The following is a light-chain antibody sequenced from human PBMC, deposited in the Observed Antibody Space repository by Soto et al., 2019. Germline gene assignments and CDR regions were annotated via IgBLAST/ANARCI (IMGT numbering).Light chain of an antibody. Sequence: QSVLTQPASVSGSPGQSITTSCTGTSSDVGGYNYVSWYQQHPGKAPKLMIYDVSNRPSGVSNRFSGSKSGNTASLTISGLQAEDEADYYCSSYTSSSTHYVFGTGTKLTVL. J-gene: IGLJ1*01. CDR2: DVS. CDR3: SSYTSSSTHYV. V-gene: IGLV2-14*01. CDR1: SSDVGGYNY.